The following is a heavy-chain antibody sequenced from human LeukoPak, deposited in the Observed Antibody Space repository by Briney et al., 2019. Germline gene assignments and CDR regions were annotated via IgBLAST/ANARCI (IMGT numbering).Heavy chain of an antibody. J-gene: IGHJ5*02. CDR1: RFTFSNYA. V-gene: IGHV3-23*01. CDR2: ISGSGGST. CDR3: AKASGGSYYFP. Sequence: GGSLRLSCAASRFTFSNYAMSRVRQAPGKGLEWVSAISGSGGSTYYADSVKGRFTISRDNSKNTLYLQMNSLRAEDTAVYFCAKASGGSYYFPWGQGTLVTVSS. D-gene: IGHD1-26*01.